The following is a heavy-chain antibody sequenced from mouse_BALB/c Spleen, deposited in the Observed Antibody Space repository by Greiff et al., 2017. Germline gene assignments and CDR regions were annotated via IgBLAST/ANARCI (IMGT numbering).Heavy chain of an antibody. J-gene: IGHJ2*01. Sequence: VQLQQSGPGLVKPSHSLSLTCTVTGYSITSDYAWNWIRKFPGNKLEWMGYISYSGSTSYNPSLKSRIAITRDTSKNQFFLQLNSVTTEDTATYYCAGYYGSFDYWGQGTTLTVSS. CDR1: GYSITSDYA. D-gene: IGHD1-1*01. V-gene: IGHV3-2*02. CDR2: ISYSGST. CDR3: AGYYGSFDY.